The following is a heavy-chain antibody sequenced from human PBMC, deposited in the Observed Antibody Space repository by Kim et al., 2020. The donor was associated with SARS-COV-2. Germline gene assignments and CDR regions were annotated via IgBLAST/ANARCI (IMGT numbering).Heavy chain of an antibody. D-gene: IGHD2-2*01. CDR2: ISHSGST. CDR3: ARYCSSTSCYEPHLYYYYGMDV. CDR1: GGSISSSNW. V-gene: IGHV4-4*02. Sequence: SETLSLTCAVSGGSISSSNWWCWVRQPPGKGLEWIGEISHSGSTNYNPSLKSRVTISVDKSKNQFSLKLTSVTAADTAVYFCARYCSSTSCYEPHLYYYYGMDVWGRGTTVPVSS. J-gene: IGHJ6*02.